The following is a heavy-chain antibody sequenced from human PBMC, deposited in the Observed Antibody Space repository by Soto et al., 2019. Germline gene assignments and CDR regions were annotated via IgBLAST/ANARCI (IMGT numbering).Heavy chain of an antibody. CDR2: IIPILGTP. CDR3: ARVGDYGMDV. Sequence: QVQLVQSGAEVKKPGSSVEVSCKASGDTFSTHAITWVRQAPGQGLEWMGGIIPILGTPNDAQKFQGRVTIIADKSTSTAYMELSSVRSDDTAVYYCARVGDYGMDVWGQGTTITVSS. CDR1: GDTFSTHA. J-gene: IGHJ6*02. D-gene: IGHD3-10*01. V-gene: IGHV1-69*06.